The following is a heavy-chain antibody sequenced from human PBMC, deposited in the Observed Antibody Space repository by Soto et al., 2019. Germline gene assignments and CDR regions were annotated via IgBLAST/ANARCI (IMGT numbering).Heavy chain of an antibody. CDR2: ISAYNGET. Sequence: ASVKVSCKASGYTFTSYGIIWVRQAPGQGLEWMGWISAYNGETIYAQKFQGRVTMTEDTSTDTAYMELSSLRSEDTAVYYCATTTPYCTNGVCRRYNWFDPWGQGTLVNVSS. CDR3: ATTTPYCTNGVCRRYNWFDP. J-gene: IGHJ5*02. CDR1: GYTFTSYG. D-gene: IGHD2-8*01. V-gene: IGHV1-18*01.